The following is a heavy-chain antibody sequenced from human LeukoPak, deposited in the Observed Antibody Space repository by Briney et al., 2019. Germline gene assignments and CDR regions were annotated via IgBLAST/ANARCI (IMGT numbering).Heavy chain of an antibody. CDR3: ARGNQQLPRSTPDY. V-gene: IGHV3-74*01. J-gene: IGHJ4*02. Sequence: GGSLRLSCAVSGFTFSSSWMHWVRQAPGKGLVWVSHIKTDGSTTAYADSVKGRFTISRDNAKNTLYLQMNSLRAGDTGVYYCARGNQQLPRSTPDYWGQGTLVTVSS. CDR1: GFTFSSSW. CDR2: IKTDGSTT. D-gene: IGHD2-2*01.